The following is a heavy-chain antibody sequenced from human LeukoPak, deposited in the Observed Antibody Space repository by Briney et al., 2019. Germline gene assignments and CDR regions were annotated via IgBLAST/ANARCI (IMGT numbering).Heavy chain of an antibody. D-gene: IGHD6-13*01. CDR2: ISSSSSYI. CDR1: GFTFSSYA. CDR3: AREITPWEIAAPGKGYDY. V-gene: IGHV3-21*01. J-gene: IGHJ4*02. Sequence: GGSLRLSCAASGFTFSSYAMSWVRQAPGKGLEWVSFISSSSSYIYYADSVKGRFTISRDNAKNSLYPQMNSLRAEDTAVYYCAREITPWEIAAPGKGYDYWGQGTLVTVSS.